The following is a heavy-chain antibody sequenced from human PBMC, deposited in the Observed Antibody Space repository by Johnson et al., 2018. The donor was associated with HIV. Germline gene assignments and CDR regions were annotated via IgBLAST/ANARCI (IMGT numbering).Heavy chain of an antibody. Sequence: MQLVESGGGVVRPGGSLRLSCAASGFTFDDYGMSWVRQAPGKGLEWVSGIKWNGGNTGYADSVKGRFTISRDNSKNTLYLQMNSLRAEDTAVYYCARVQIISGFNWHYYESSIDAVDIWGQGTMVTVSS. CDR1: GFTFDDYG. D-gene: IGHD3-22*01. CDR3: ARVQIISGFNWHYYESSIDAVDI. J-gene: IGHJ3*02. V-gene: IGHV3-20*04. CDR2: IKWNGGNT.